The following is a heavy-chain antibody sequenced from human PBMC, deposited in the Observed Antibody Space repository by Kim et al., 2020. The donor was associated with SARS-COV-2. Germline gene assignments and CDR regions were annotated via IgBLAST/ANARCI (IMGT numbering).Heavy chain of an antibody. Sequence: AGSVKSRITINPDTSKNQFSLRLNSVTPEDTAVYYCARGVRYYGSGSLNYWGQGTLVTVSS. J-gene: IGHJ4*02. CDR3: ARGVRYYGSGSLNY. V-gene: IGHV6-1*01. D-gene: IGHD3-10*01.